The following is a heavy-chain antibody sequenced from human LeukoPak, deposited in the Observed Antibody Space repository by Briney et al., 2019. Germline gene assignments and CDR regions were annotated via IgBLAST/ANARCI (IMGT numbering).Heavy chain of an antibody. Sequence: PGGSLRLSCAASGFTFSSYSMNWVRQAPGKGLEWVSYISSSSSTIYYADSVKGRFTISRDNAKNSLYLQMNSLRAEDTAVYYCAREDRMSRVDPWGQGTLVTVSS. V-gene: IGHV3-48*04. D-gene: IGHD2-15*01. CDR2: ISSSSSTI. CDR1: GFTFSSYS. J-gene: IGHJ5*02. CDR3: AREDRMSRVDP.